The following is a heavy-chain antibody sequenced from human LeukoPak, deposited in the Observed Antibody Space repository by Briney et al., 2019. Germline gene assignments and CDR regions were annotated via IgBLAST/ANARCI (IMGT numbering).Heavy chain of an antibody. D-gene: IGHD4-17*01. J-gene: IGHJ4*02. V-gene: IGHV3-48*03. CDR3: ARYGDYSFDY. Sequence: GGSLRLSCAASGFTFNSYEMNWVRQAPGKGLEWLSYIGSSGATRYYADSVEGRFTVSRDNAKNSLYLQMNSLRAEDTAVYYCARYGDYSFDYWGQGTLVTASA. CDR2: IGSSGATR. CDR1: GFTFNSYE.